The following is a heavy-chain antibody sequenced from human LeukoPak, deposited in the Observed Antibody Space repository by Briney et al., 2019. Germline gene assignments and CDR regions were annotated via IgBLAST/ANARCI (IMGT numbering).Heavy chain of an antibody. CDR2: IRYDGSNK. Sequence: WGSLSLSCAASGFTFSSYGMHWVRQAPGKGLEWVAFIRYDGSNKYYADSVKGRFTISRDNSKNTLYLQMNSLRAEDTAVYYCAKDPSFGGVIYDFDYWGQGTLVTVSS. J-gene: IGHJ4*02. CDR1: GFTFSSYG. V-gene: IGHV3-30*02. D-gene: IGHD3-16*01. CDR3: AKDPSFGGVIYDFDY.